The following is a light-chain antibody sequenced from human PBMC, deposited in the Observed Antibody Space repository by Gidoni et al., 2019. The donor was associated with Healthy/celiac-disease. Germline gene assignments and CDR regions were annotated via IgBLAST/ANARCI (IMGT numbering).Light chain of an antibody. Sequence: QSVLTQPPSVSAAPGQKVTISCSGSSSNIGNNYVSWYQELPRTAPKLLIYDNNKRPSWIPDRFSGSKSCTSDTLGRARLQAGDEADYYCGTWDSSLRVYLVIGGGTKLTVL. CDR3: GTWDSSLRVYLV. V-gene: IGLV1-51*01. J-gene: IGLJ2*01. CDR2: DNN. CDR1: SSNIGNNY.